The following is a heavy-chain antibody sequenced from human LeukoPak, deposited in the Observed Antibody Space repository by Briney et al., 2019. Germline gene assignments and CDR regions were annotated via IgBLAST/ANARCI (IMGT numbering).Heavy chain of an antibody. J-gene: IGHJ3*02. CDR1: GFTFSSYG. CDR2: IWYDGSNK. Sequence: GGSLRLSCAASGFTFSSYGMHWVRQAPGKGLEWVAVIWYDGSNKFYADSVKGRFTISRDNSKNTLYLQMNSLRAEDTAVYYCARYNWNDANAFDIWGKGTMVTVSS. V-gene: IGHV3-33*01. D-gene: IGHD1-20*01. CDR3: ARYNWNDANAFDI.